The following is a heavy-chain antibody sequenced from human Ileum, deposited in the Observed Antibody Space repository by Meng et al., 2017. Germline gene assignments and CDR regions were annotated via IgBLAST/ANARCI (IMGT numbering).Heavy chain of an antibody. V-gene: IGHV3-74*03. CDR3: VRATYWSLDW. CDR1: GFTVSNYW. CDR2: LSRDGRIT. Sequence: GGSLRLSCAASGFTVSNYWMHWVRQAPGEGLVWVSRLSRDGRITEYAGSVKGRFTISRDTAKNTVHLQMNSVRAEDTAIYYCVRATYWSLDWWGQGTLVTVSS. J-gene: IGHJ4*02. D-gene: IGHD2-21*01.